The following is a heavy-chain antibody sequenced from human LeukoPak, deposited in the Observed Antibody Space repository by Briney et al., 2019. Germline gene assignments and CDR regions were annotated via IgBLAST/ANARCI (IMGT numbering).Heavy chain of an antibody. D-gene: IGHD1-1*01. CDR1: GFTFSSYA. V-gene: IGHV3-30-3*01. Sequence: GGSLRLSCAASGFTFSSYAMHWVRQAPGKGLEWVAIISYDGSNKYYADSVKGRFTISRDNSKNTLYLQMNSLRAEDTAVYYCARDTNWNFDYWRQGTLVTVSS. J-gene: IGHJ4*02. CDR2: ISYDGSNK. CDR3: ARDTNWNFDY.